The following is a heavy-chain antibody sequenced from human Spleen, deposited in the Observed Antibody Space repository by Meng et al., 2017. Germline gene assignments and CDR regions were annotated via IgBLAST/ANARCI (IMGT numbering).Heavy chain of an antibody. D-gene: IGHD1/OR15-1a*01. CDR1: GYPISSRDSY. V-gene: IGHV4-39*01. Sequence: QPQLQESGPGLVKPSKTLALPCSVSGYPISSRDSYWGWIRQSPGKGLEWIGSIGHSGFTYYPPSLESRVTVSVDTSRSQFSLELTSVTAADTAVYYCVRSRAWVRTGFDPWGQGTLVTVSS. J-gene: IGHJ5*02. CDR3: VRSRAWVRTGFDP. CDR2: IGHSGFT.